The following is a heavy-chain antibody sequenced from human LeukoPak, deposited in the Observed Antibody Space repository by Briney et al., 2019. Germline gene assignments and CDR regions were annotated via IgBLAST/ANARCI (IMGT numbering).Heavy chain of an antibody. J-gene: IGHJ1*01. V-gene: IGHV3-74*01. Sequence: GGSLRLSCAASGFSFSSYWMHWVRQAPGKGLVWVSRINYGGSSTSYADSVKGRFIISRDNAKNSLYLQMNSLRDEDTAVYYCARGLGIAVAGTIFQHWGQGTLVTVSS. CDR1: GFSFSSYW. CDR2: INYGGSST. D-gene: IGHD6-19*01. CDR3: ARGLGIAVAGTIFQH.